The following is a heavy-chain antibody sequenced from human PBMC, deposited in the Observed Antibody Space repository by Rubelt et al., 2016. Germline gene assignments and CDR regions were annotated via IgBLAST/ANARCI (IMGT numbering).Heavy chain of an antibody. CDR1: GGSISSYY. CDR2: IYYSGGT. V-gene: IGHV4-59*01. CDR3: ARVNRYYFDY. Sequence: QLQLQESGPGLVKPSETLSLTCTVSGGSISSYYWSWIRQPPGKGLEWIGYIYYSGGTNYNPSLKSRVTISPDTSKNQFSLKLNSVTAADTAVYYCARVNRYYFDYWGQGTLVTVSS. J-gene: IGHJ4*02.